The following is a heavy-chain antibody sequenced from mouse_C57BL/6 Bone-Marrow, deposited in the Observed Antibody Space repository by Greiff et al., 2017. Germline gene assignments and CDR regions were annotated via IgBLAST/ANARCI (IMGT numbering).Heavy chain of an antibody. J-gene: IGHJ2*01. V-gene: IGHV1-81*01. Sequence: VQLQQSGAELARPGASVKLSCKASGYTFTSYGISWVKQRTGQGLEWIGEIYPRSGNTYYNEKFKGKATLTADKSSSTAYMELRSLTSEDSAVYFCAREEGYGNYGWGYYFDYWGQGTTLTVSS. CDR1: GYTFTSYG. CDR3: AREEGYGNYGWGYYFDY. CDR2: IYPRSGNT. D-gene: IGHD2-1*01.